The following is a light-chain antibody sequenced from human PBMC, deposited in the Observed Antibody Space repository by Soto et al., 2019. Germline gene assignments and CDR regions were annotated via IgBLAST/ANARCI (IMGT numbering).Light chain of an antibody. V-gene: IGKV3-20*01. CDR1: QSVSSSY. CDR3: QQYGSSPWT. CDR2: GAS. Sequence: EIVLTQSPGTLSLSPGERATLSCRASQSVSSSYLAWYQQKPGKAPRLLIYGASSRATGIPDRFSGSGSGTDFTLTISRLEPEDVAVYYCQQYGSSPWTFGQGTKVEIK. J-gene: IGKJ1*01.